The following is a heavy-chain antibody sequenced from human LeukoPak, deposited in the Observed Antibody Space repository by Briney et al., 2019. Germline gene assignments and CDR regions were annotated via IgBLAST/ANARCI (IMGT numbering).Heavy chain of an antibody. CDR1: GGSFSGYY. V-gene: IGHV4-34*01. Sequence: PSETLSLTCAVYGGSFSGYYWSWIRQPPGKGLEWVGEINHSGSTNYNPSLKSRVTISVDTSNNQFSLKLSSVTAADTAVYYCARPSSSSWYEVEYFQHWGQGTLVTVSS. D-gene: IGHD6-13*01. CDR2: INHSGST. CDR3: ARPSSSSWYEVEYFQH. J-gene: IGHJ1*01.